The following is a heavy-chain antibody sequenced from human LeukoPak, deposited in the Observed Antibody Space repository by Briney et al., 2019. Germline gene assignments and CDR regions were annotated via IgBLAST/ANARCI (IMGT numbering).Heavy chain of an antibody. V-gene: IGHV3-15*01. Sequence: GGSLRLSCAASGLTFSNFAMSWVRQAPGKGLEWVGRIKSKTDGGTTDYAAPVKGRFTISRDDSKNTLYLQMNSLKTEDTAVYYCTTDPDYDSSGYYGIAFDIWGQGTMVTVSS. CDR3: TTDPDYDSSGYYGIAFDI. D-gene: IGHD3-22*01. CDR1: GLTFSNFA. CDR2: IKSKTDGGTT. J-gene: IGHJ3*02.